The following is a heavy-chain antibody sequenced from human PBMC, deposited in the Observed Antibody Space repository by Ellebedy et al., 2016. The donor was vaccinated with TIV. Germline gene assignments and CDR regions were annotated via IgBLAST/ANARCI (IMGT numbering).Heavy chain of an antibody. Sequence: MPSETLSLTCAVYGGSFSGYYWSWIRQSPGKGLEWIGEVTHTGRTNHNPSLKNRVAISVDTSKNQFSLKLNSVTAADTAEYFCARGRDTSSTVDFYNWFDPWGQGTLVIVSS. D-gene: IGHD5-24*01. CDR2: VTHTGRT. CDR1: GGSFSGYY. V-gene: IGHV4-34*01. CDR3: ARGRDTSSTVDFYNWFDP. J-gene: IGHJ5*02.